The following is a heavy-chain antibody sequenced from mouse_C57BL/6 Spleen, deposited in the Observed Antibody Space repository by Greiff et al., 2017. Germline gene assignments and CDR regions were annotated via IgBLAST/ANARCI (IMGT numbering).Heavy chain of an antibody. CDR2: IYPGNGGT. D-gene: IGHD3-1*01. CDR3: AKGHRRSFWFAY. CDR1: GYAFSSSW. Sequence: QVQLKQSGPELVKPGASVKLSCKASGYAFSSSWMNWVKQRPGQGLEWIGRIYPGNGGTNYNEKFTSKATLTADKSSSTAFMHLSSLTYEDAAVYCCAKGHRRSFWFAYWGQGTLVTVSA. J-gene: IGHJ3*01. V-gene: IGHV1-82*01.